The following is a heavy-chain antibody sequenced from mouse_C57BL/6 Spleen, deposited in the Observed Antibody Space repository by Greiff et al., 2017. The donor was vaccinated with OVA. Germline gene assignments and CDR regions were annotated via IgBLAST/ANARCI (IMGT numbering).Heavy chain of an antibody. CDR1: GFTFSDYY. CDR3: ARAYGAHWYFEV. Sequence: EVKLVESEGGLVQPGSSMKLSCTASGFTFSDYYMAWVRQVPEKGLEWVANINYDGSSTYYLDSLKSRFILSRDNAKNILYLQMSSLKSEDTATYYCARAYGAHWYFEVWGTGTTVTVSS. V-gene: IGHV5-16*01. J-gene: IGHJ1*03. CDR2: INYDGSST. D-gene: IGHD1-1*02.